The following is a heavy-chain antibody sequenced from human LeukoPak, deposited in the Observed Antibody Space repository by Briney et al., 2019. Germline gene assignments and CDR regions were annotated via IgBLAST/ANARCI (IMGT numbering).Heavy chain of an antibody. CDR2: IYPGDSDT. CDR3: ARQRDSSGSQYYFDY. D-gene: IGHD3-22*01. V-gene: IGHV5-51*01. Sequence: GESLKISCKGSGYSFTSYWIGWVRQMPGKGLEWMGIIYPGDSDTRYSPSFQGQVTIPADKSISTAYLQWSSLKASDTAMYYCARQRDSSGSQYYFDYWGQGTLVTVSS. J-gene: IGHJ4*02. CDR1: GYSFTSYW.